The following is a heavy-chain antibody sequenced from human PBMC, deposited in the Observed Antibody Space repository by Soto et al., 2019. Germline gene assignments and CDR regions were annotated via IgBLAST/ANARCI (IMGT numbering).Heavy chain of an antibody. D-gene: IGHD5-12*01. Sequence: QVQLVQSGAAVKKPGSSVKVSCKASGGTFSNYAISWVRQAPGQGLEWMGGIIPIFGTANYAQKFQGRVTITADESTSTAYMGLSSLRSEDTAIYYCAVGSVDIVPTGMKPFDPWGQGTLVTVSS. J-gene: IGHJ5*02. CDR3: AVGSVDIVPTGMKPFDP. V-gene: IGHV1-69*12. CDR2: IIPIFGTA. CDR1: GGTFSNYA.